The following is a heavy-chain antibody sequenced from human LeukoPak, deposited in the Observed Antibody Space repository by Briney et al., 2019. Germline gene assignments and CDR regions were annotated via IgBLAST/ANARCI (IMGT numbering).Heavy chain of an antibody. CDR2: IYPGGSDT. Sequence: GESLKISCVGSGYSFFNYWIGWVRQLPGKGLEWVGIIYPGGSDTSYSPSFQGQLTISVDESITTAFLQWGSLKASDTAIYYCARSRDVAGTYRSFDYWGQGTLVTVSP. V-gene: IGHV5-51*01. CDR3: ARSRDVAGTYRSFDY. CDR1: GYSFFNYW. D-gene: IGHD6-19*01. J-gene: IGHJ4*02.